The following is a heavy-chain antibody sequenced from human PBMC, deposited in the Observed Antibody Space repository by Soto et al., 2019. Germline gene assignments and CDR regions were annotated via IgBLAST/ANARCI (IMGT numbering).Heavy chain of an antibody. V-gene: IGHV3-23*01. J-gene: IGHJ3*02. CDR1: GFTFSSYA. D-gene: IGHD3-9*01. CDR3: AKDSFYDILTGADAFDI. Sequence: GGSLRLSCAASGFTFSSYAMSWVRQAPGKGLEWVSVISGSGGSTYYAESVKGRFTISRDNSKNTLYLQMNSLRAEDTAVYYCAKDSFYDILTGADAFDIWGQGTMVTVSS. CDR2: ISGSGGST.